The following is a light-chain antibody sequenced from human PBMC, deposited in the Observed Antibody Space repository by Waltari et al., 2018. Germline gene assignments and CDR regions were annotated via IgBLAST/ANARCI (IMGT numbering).Light chain of an antibody. Sequence: QSVLTQPPSVSAAPGPRVTISCSGGSSTIGTTYVSWYRQFPGTAPKLLIYEDSERPSGIPGRFSGSKSGTSATLDITGLQAGDEADYYCGTWDSSLSGAVFGGGTHLTVL. CDR2: EDS. J-gene: IGLJ7*01. CDR1: SSTIGTTY. CDR3: GTWDSSLSGAV. V-gene: IGLV1-51*02.